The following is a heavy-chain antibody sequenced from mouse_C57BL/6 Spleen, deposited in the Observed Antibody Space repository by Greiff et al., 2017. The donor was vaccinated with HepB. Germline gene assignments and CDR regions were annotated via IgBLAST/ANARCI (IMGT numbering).Heavy chain of an antibody. Sequence: EVKLVESEGGLVQPGSSMKLSCTASGFTFSDYYMAWVRQVPEKGLEWVANINYDGSSTYYLDSLKSRFIISRDNAKNILYLQMSSLKSEVTATYYCAREIYYGNYSAMDYWGQGTSVTVSS. V-gene: IGHV5-16*01. CDR3: AREIYYGNYSAMDY. D-gene: IGHD2-1*01. J-gene: IGHJ4*01. CDR2: INYDGSST. CDR1: GFTFSDYY.